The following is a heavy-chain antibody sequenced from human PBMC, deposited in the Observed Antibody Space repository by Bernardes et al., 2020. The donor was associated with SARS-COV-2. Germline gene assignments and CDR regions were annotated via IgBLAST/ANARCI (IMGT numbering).Heavy chain of an antibody. CDR3: ARSSGYSSGWYLSPYGMDV. CDR2: ISSSSSYR. CDR1: GFTFSDYY. J-gene: IGHJ6*02. V-gene: IGHV3-11*06. Sequence: GGSLRLCCAASGFTFSDYYMSWIRQAPGQGLEWVSYISSSSSYRNYADSVKGRFTISRDNAKNSLYLQMNSLRAEDTAVYYCARSSGYSSGWYLSPYGMDVWGQGTTVTVSS. D-gene: IGHD6-19*01.